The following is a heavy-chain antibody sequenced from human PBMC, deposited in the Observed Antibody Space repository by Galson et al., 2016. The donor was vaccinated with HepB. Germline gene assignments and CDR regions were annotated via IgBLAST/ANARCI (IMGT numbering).Heavy chain of an antibody. CDR2: IYIGDDI. D-gene: IGHD3-16*01. J-gene: IGHJ6*02. CDR3: ARGSYGYGMDV. V-gene: IGHV3-66*01. CDR1: GFTVSRNY. Sequence: SLRLSCAASGFTVSRNYMSWVRQAPGKGLEWVSTIYIGDDIFYADSVRGRFTISRDNSMNTVYRQMNNLRAEDTAVYYCARGSYGYGMDVWGQGTTVPVSS.